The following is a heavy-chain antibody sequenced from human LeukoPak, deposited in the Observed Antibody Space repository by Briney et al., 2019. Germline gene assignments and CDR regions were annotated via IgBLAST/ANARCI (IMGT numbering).Heavy chain of an antibody. D-gene: IGHD2-2*01. CDR1: GFTFSSYG. J-gene: IGHJ3*02. V-gene: IGHV4-38-2*01. CDR3: ARGYCSSTSCPFKSDAFDI. CDR2: IYYSGST. Sequence: GSLRLSCAASGFTFSSYGMSWVRQPPGKGLEWIGSIYYSGSTYYNPSLKSRVTISVDTSKNQFSLKLSSVTAADTAVYYCARGYCSSTSCPFKSDAFDIWGQGTMVTVSS.